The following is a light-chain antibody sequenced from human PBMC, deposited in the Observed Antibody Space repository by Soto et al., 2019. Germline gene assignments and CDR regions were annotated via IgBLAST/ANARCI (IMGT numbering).Light chain of an antibody. CDR2: EAS. Sequence: ENVLTQSPATLSLSPGERATLSCRANQSINNYLAWSQQKPGQAPSLLIYEASNRATGIPARFSGSGSGTDSTLTISSLEPEDFAIYYCQQRNNWPPGLTFGGGTKVEIK. V-gene: IGKV3-11*01. CDR1: QSINNY. CDR3: QQRNNWPPGLT. J-gene: IGKJ4*01.